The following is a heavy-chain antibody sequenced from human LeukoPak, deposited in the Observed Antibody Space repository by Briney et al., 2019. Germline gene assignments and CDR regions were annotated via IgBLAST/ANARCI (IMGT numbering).Heavy chain of an antibody. CDR2: INHSGST. D-gene: IGHD5-12*01. Sequence: SETLSLTSAVYGGSFSGYYCSWIRQPPGKGLEWIGEINHSGSTNYNPSLKSRVTISVDTSKNQFSLKLSSVTAADTAVYYCARGGQWLRPFDYWGQGTLVTVSS. CDR3: ARGGQWLRPFDY. CDR1: GGSFSGYY. V-gene: IGHV4-34*01. J-gene: IGHJ4*02.